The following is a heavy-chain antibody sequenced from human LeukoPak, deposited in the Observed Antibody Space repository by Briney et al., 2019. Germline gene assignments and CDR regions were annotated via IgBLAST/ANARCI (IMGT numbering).Heavy chain of an antibody. Sequence: SETLSLTCTVSGGSISSSNYYWGWIRQPPGKGLNWIGSIYYSGSTYYNPSLKSRVTISVDKSKNQFSLKLSSVTAAGTAVYYCARGVRTIFGVVITPAENWFDPWGQGTLVTVSS. J-gene: IGHJ5*02. V-gene: IGHV4-39*07. D-gene: IGHD3-3*01. CDR1: GGSISSSNYY. CDR3: ARGVRTIFGVVITPAENWFDP. CDR2: IYYSGST.